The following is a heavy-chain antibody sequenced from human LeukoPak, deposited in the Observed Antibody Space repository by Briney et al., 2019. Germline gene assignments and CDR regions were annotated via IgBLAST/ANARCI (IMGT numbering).Heavy chain of an antibody. J-gene: IGHJ4*02. CDR3: ARGLGWGATIFDY. Sequence: SETLSLTCSVSGGSISSYYWSWIRQPPGKGLEWIGYMYHSGTTSNNPSLKSRVTISVDTSKNQFSLKLRSVTAADTAVYYCARGLGWGATIFDYWGQGALVTVSS. V-gene: IGHV4-59*01. CDR1: GGSISSYY. D-gene: IGHD1-26*01. CDR2: MYHSGTT.